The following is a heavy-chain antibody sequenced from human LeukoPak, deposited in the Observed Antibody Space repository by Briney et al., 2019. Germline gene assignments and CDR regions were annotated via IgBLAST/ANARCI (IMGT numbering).Heavy chain of an antibody. V-gene: IGHV3-30*18. CDR1: GFTFSSYG. CDR2: ISYDGSNK. D-gene: IGHD3-10*01. Sequence: GRSLRLSCAASGFTFSSYGMHWVRQAPGKGLEWVAVISYDGSNKYYADSVKGRFTISRDNSKNTLYLQMNSLRAEDTAVYYCAKSMVRGVNVATAIPIIDYWGQGTLVTVSS. J-gene: IGHJ4*02. CDR3: AKSMVRGVNVATAIPIIDY.